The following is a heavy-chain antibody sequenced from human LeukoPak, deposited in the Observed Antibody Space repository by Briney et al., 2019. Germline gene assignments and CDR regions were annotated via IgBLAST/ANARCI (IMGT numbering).Heavy chain of an antibody. Sequence: KSSETLSLTCTVSSGSISSFYWSWIRQPPGKGLEWIGYIYYSGRTTYNPSLTSRVTISVDTSKNQFSLKLSSVTAADTAVYYCARGRRYSSGWFDYWGQGTLVTVSS. CDR1: SGSISSFY. V-gene: IGHV4-59*01. CDR3: ARGRRYSSGWFDY. CDR2: IYYSGRT. J-gene: IGHJ4*02. D-gene: IGHD6-19*01.